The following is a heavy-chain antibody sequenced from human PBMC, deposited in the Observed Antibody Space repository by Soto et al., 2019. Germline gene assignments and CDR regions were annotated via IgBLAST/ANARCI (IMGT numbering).Heavy chain of an antibody. CDR3: ARSTDIVATIASADLLDY. D-gene: IGHD5-12*01. J-gene: IGHJ4*02. V-gene: IGHV4-31*03. CDR2: IHNSGST. CDR1: GDSISSGGYY. Sequence: SETLSLTCTVSGDSISSGGYYWSWIRQRPGMALEWIGHIHNSGSTYYNPSLKSRVSISIDPSNSQFSLRLSSVTAADTAVYYCARSTDIVATIASADLLDYWGQGTLVTVSS.